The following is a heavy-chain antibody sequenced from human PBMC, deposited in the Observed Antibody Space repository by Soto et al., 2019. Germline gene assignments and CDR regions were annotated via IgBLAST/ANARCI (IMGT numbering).Heavy chain of an antibody. Sequence: RASVKVSCKASGYTFTSYGISCVRQAPGQGLEWMGWIGAYNGNTNYAQKLQGRVTMTTDTSTSTAYMELRSLRSDDTAVYYCAREKIAAASLDYWGQGTLVTVSS. D-gene: IGHD6-13*01. CDR2: IGAYNGNT. J-gene: IGHJ4*02. V-gene: IGHV1-18*04. CDR3: AREKIAAASLDY. CDR1: GYTFTSYG.